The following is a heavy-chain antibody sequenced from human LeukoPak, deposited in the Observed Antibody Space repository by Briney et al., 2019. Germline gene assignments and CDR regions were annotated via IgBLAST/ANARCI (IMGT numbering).Heavy chain of an antibody. Sequence: PGGSLRLSCAASGSTFSGYAMSWVRQAPGKGLEWVSAISGSGGSTYYADSVKGRFTISRDNSKNTLYLQMNSLRAEDTAVYYCAKGVPAYCSSTSCYVTAPIFDYWGHGALVTVSS. D-gene: IGHD2-2*01. J-gene: IGHJ4*01. CDR1: GSTFSGYA. CDR2: ISGSGGST. V-gene: IGHV3-23*01. CDR3: AKGVPAYCSSTSCYVTAPIFDY.